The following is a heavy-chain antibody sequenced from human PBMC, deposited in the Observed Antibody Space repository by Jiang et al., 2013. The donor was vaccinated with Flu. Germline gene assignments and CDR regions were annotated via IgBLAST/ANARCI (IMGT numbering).Heavy chain of an antibody. D-gene: IGHD2-2*01. Sequence: LLKPSETLSLTCAVYGGSFSGYYWSWIRQPPGKGLEWIGEINHSGSTNYNPSLKSRVTISVDTSKNQFSLKLSSVTAADTAVYYCARGRAYQLLSHYYYGMDVWGQGDHGHRLL. CDR2: INHSGST. CDR3: ARGRAYQLLSHYYYGMDV. CDR1: GGSFSGYY. J-gene: IGHJ6*02. V-gene: IGHV4-34*01.